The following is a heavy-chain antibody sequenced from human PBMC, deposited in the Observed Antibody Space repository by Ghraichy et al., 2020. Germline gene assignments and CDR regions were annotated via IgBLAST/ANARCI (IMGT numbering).Heavy chain of an antibody. CDR2: IYYSGST. V-gene: IGHV4-59*01. CDR1: GGSISSYY. D-gene: IGHD2-2*01. CDR3: ARVVRYCSSTSCYWPTFDY. J-gene: IGHJ4*02. Sequence: SETLSLTCTVSGGSISSYYWSWIRQPPGKGLEWIGYIYYSGSTNYNPSLKRRVTISVDTSKNQFSLKLSSVTAADTAVYYCARVVRYCSSTSCYWPTFDYWGQGTLVTVSS.